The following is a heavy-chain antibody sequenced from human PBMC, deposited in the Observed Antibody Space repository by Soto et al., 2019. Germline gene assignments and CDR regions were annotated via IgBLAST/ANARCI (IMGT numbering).Heavy chain of an antibody. CDR3: ARIDYGDYDFDY. CDR2: IYYSGST. J-gene: IGHJ4*02. Sequence: SETLSLTCTVSGGSIISSSYYWVWIRQPPGKGLEWIGSIYYSGSTYYNPSLKSRVTISVDTSKNQFSLKLSSVTAADTAVYYCARIDYGDYDFDYWGQGTLVTVS. V-gene: IGHV4-39*01. CDR1: GGSIISSSYY. D-gene: IGHD4-17*01.